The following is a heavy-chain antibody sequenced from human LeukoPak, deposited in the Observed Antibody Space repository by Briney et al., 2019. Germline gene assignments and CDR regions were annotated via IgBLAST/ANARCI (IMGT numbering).Heavy chain of an antibody. CDR1: GFTFSIYA. J-gene: IGHJ4*02. V-gene: IGHV3-23*01. Sequence: GGSLRLSCAASGFTFSIYAMSWVRQAPGKGVEWVSAISGSGGSTYYADSVKGRFTISRDNSKNTLYLQMNSLRAEDTAVYYCAKGEYSSSWLFDYWGQGTLVTVSS. CDR2: ISGSGGST. CDR3: AKGEYSSSWLFDY. D-gene: IGHD6-13*01.